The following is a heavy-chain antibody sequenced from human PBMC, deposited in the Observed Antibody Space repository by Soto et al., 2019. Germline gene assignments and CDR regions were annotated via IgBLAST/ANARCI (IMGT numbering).Heavy chain of an antibody. Sequence: EVQLVETGGGWIQPGGSLRLSCAASGFTVSGNYMSWVRQAPGKGLEWVSVLYNGGGTYYAHSLKGRFTIARDNSKNTLCLQMNRLRAEDTAVYYCASTRGSSYDYWGQGTLVLVSS. D-gene: IGHD6-6*01. J-gene: IGHJ4*02. CDR1: GFTVSGNY. CDR3: ASTRGSSYDY. V-gene: IGHV3-53*02. CDR2: LYNGGGT.